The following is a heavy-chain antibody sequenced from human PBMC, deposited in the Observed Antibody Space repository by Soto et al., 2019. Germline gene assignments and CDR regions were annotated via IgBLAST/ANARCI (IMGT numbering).Heavy chain of an antibody. D-gene: IGHD6-6*01. V-gene: IGHV1-8*01. J-gene: IGHJ5*02. Sequence: QVQLVQSGAEVKKPGASVKVSCKASGYTFTSYDINWVRQATGQGPEWMGWMNPDSGNTGYARKFRDRISMTRNTTKTTADREPTSLRSDDTAIYYCARGSVRYSSSDYVAPWGRATVVTVSS. CDR3: ARGSVRYSSSDYVAP. CDR1: GYTFTSYD. CDR2: MNPDSGNT.